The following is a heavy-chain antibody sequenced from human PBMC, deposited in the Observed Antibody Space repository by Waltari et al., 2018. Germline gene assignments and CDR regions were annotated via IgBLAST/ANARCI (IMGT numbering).Heavy chain of an antibody. CDR2: ISHTGNT. CDR1: GGSMRNFY. Sequence: VQLQESGPGLVKPSEPLSLTCTVSGGSMRNFYWSWIRQPPGKGPEWIGYISHTGNTNYNPSLKGRVIISVDTSKKQFSLKVSSLTAADTAVYYCARGDGDLDYDYYYMDVWGKGTTVTVSS. D-gene: IGHD4-17*01. V-gene: IGHV4-59*13. CDR3: ARGDGDLDYDYYYMDV. J-gene: IGHJ6*03.